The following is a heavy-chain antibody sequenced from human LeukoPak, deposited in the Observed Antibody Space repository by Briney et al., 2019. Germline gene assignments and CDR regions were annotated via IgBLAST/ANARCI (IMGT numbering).Heavy chain of an antibody. CDR3: ARDLGGSYFAFDI. V-gene: IGHV1-2*02. Sequence: GASVKVSCKSSGYTFTGYYMHWVRQAPGQGLEWMGWINPNSGGTNYAQNFQGRVTMTRDTSISSAYMELSSLRSDDTAVYYCARDLGGSYFAFDIWGQGTMITVSS. D-gene: IGHD1-26*01. CDR1: GYTFTGYY. J-gene: IGHJ3*02. CDR2: INPNSGGT.